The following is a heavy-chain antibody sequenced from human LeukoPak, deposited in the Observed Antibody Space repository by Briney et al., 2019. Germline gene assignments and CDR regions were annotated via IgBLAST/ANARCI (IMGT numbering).Heavy chain of an antibody. CDR1: GYSISSGYY. CDR3: AREGPDSGYDY. D-gene: IGHD5-12*01. V-gene: IGHV4-38-2*02. CDR2: IYHSGST. J-gene: IGHJ4*02. Sequence: PSGTLSLTCTVSGYSISSGYYWGWIRQPPGKGLEWIGSIYHSGSTYYNPSLKSRVTISVDTSKNQFSLKLSSVTAADTAVYYCAREGPDSGYDYWGQGTLVTVSS.